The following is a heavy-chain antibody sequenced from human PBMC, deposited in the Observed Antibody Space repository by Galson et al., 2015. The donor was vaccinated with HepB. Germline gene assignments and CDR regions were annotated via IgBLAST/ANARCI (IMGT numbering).Heavy chain of an antibody. CDR1: GYTFTSYA. V-gene: IGHV1-3*01. CDR3: ARGASSSCLYFDY. J-gene: IGHJ4*02. CDR2: INAGNGNT. Sequence: SVKVSCKASGYTFTSYAMHWVRQAPGQRLEWMGWINAGNGNTKYSQKFQGRVTITRDTSASTAYMELSSLRSDDTAVYYCARGASSSCLYFDYWGQGTLVTASS. D-gene: IGHD6-13*01.